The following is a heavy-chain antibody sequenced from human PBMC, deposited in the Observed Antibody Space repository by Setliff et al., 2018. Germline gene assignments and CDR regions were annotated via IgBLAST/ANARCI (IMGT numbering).Heavy chain of an antibody. J-gene: IGHJ4*02. D-gene: IGHD3-10*01. CDR1: GYSISSGYY. V-gene: IGHV4-38-2*01. CDR2: IYHSGST. CDR3: ARLWRRIQQIDY. Sequence: SETLSLTCAVSGYSISSGYYWGWIRQPSGKGLEWIGSIYHSGSTYYNPSLKSRVTISVDTSKNQFSLKLSSVTAADTAVYYCARLWRRIQQIDYWGQGTLVTVSS.